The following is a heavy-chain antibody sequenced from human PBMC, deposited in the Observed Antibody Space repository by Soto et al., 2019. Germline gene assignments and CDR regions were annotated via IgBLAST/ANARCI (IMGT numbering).Heavy chain of an antibody. CDR3: ARDGPGITGGGYYYYGMDV. D-gene: IGHD1-20*01. V-gene: IGHV1-18*04. J-gene: IGHJ6*02. Sequence: QVKLVQSGAEVKKPGASVKVSCKASGYTFTSYGISWVRQAPGQGLEWMGWISAYNGNTNYAQKLQGRGTMTTDTSTSTAYMELRSLRSDDTAVYYCARDGPGITGGGYYYYGMDVWGQGTTVTVSS. CDR2: ISAYNGNT. CDR1: GYTFTSYG.